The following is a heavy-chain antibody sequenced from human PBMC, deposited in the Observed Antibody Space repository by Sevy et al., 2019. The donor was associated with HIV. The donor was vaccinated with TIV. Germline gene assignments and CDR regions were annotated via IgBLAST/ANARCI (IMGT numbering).Heavy chain of an antibody. Sequence: GGSLRLSCAASGFTFSTYNMNWVRQAPGKGLEWVSSITDSSNYIYHADSVKGRFTISRDKAKNTLYLQMNSLRAEDTAVYFCARDRRTLNYYGSSGYNYYFDYWGQGTLVTVSS. D-gene: IGHD3-22*01. CDR1: GFTFSTYN. V-gene: IGHV3-21*01. CDR2: ITDSSNYI. J-gene: IGHJ4*02. CDR3: ARDRRTLNYYGSSGYNYYFDY.